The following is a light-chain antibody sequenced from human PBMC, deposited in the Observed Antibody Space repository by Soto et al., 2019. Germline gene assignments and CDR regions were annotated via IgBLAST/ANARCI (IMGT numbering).Light chain of an antibody. CDR3: QSYDSSLSGSYV. CDR2: GNS. Sequence: QSVLTQPPSVSGAPGQRVTISCTGSSSNIGAGYDVHWYQQLPGTAPKLLIYGNSNRPSGVPDRFSGSKSGTSASQAITGLQAEDEADYYCQSYDSSLSGSYVFGTGTKLTVL. V-gene: IGLV1-40*01. CDR1: SSNIGAGYD. J-gene: IGLJ1*01.